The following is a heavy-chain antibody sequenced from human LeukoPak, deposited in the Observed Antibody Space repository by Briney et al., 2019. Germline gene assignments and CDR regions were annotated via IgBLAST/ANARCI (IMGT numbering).Heavy chain of an antibody. J-gene: IGHJ6*03. CDR2: IYYSGST. Sequence: SETLSLTCTVSGGSISSSSYYWGWIRQPPGKGLEWIGSIYYSGSTYYNPSLKSRVTISVDTSKNQFSLKLSSVTAADTAVYYCASVDTAMVLTGYYYMDVWGKGTTVTISS. CDR1: GGSISSSSYY. CDR3: ASVDTAMVLTGYYYMDV. D-gene: IGHD5-18*01. V-gene: IGHV4-39*01.